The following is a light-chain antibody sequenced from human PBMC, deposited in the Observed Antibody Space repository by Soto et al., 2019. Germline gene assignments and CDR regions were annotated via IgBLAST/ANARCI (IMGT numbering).Light chain of an antibody. CDR2: GAS. J-gene: IGKJ4*01. CDR3: QQYNIWPLT. CDR1: QTVRDN. V-gene: IGKV3D-15*03. Sequence: EIVMTQSPATLSVSPGERATLSCRASQTVRDNLAWYQQKPGQAPRLLIYGASIRATGIPARFSGSGSGTEFTLTIDTLQSEDFAVYYCQQYNIWPLTFGGRTKVEIK.